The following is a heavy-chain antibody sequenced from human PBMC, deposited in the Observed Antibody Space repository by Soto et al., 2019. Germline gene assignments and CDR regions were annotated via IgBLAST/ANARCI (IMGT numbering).Heavy chain of an antibody. J-gene: IGHJ4*02. CDR1: GIPFGNSG. CDR3: ASERYYDGLKYY. CDR2: ISSSSSSI. V-gene: IGHV3-48*02. Sequence: HPGGSLRLSCVVSGIPFGNSGMGWVRQAPGKGLEWISSISSSSSSILYADSVKGRFTISRDNAKNSLYLQMNSLRDDDTALYFCASERYYDGLKYYWGQGTQVTVSS. D-gene: IGHD3-16*01.